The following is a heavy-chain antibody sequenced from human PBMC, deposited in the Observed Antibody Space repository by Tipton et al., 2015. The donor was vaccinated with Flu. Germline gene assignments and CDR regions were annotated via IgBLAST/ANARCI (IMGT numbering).Heavy chain of an antibody. V-gene: IGHV4-4*07. D-gene: IGHD1-1*01. Sequence: TLSLTCTVSGGSISSFFWTWIRQPAGKGLEWIGRVRSSGSTNYNPSLKSRVTMSVDTSKNQFSLSLSSVTAADTALYYCAKNEGGAFDFWGQGTMVTVSS. CDR1: GGSISSFF. CDR3: AKNEGGAFDF. J-gene: IGHJ3*01. CDR2: VRSSGST.